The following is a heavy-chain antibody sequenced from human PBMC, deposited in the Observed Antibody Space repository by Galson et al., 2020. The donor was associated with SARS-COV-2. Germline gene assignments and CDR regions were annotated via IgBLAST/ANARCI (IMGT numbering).Heavy chain of an antibody. CDR1: GFTFSTFS. CDR3: ARAHSARW. CDR2: INGPGSNI. Sequence: GGSLRLSCAASGFTFSTFSMNWVRQAPGKGLEWVSYINGPGSNIYYADSVKGRFTISRDNAKNSLYLQMNSLRDEDTAMYYCARAHSARWWGQGTLVTVSS. V-gene: IGHV3-48*02. J-gene: IGHJ4*02. D-gene: IGHD2-15*01.